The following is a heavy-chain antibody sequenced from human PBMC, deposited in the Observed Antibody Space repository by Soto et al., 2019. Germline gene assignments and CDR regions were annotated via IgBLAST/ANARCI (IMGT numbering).Heavy chain of an antibody. D-gene: IGHD3-22*01. CDR1: GFTFSSYG. V-gene: IGHV3-33*01. CDR2: IWYDGSNK. Sequence: PGGSLRLSCAASGFTFSSYGMHWVRQAPGKGLEWVAVIWYDGSNKYYADSVKGRFTISRDNSKNTLYLQMNSLRAADTAVYYCARLFAGYYDSSGYHFDYWGQGTLVTVSS. J-gene: IGHJ4*02. CDR3: ARLFAGYYDSSGYHFDY.